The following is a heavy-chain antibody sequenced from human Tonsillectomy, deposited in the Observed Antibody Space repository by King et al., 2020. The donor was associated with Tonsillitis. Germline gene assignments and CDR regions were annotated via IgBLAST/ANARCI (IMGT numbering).Heavy chain of an antibody. CDR1: GGSLKSTSSY. CDR3: ARLRVGATRYYYHGMDV. V-gene: IGHV4-39*07. CDR2: ISYSGTT. D-gene: IGHD1-26*01. J-gene: IGHJ6*02. Sequence: LQLQESGPGLVKPSETLSLTCNVSGGSLKSTSSYWGWIRQPPGKGLEWIGTISYSGTTYYNSSFKSRVTISLDTSKNHFSLRLSSVAAADTAVYYCARLRVGATRYYYHGMDVWGQGTTISV.